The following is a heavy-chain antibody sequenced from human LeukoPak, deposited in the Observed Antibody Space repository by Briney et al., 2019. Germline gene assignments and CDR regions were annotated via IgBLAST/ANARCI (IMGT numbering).Heavy chain of an antibody. CDR2: IGYSGTDT. V-gene: IGHV3-30*02. D-gene: IGHD2/OR15-2a*01. CDR3: ARDFTERKYYTPF. J-gene: IGHJ4*02. Sequence: GGSLRLSCAASGFTFSSFGIHWVRQAPGEGLEWVAYIGYSGTDTYYADSVKGRFTISRDNSKNTVHLQVNSLRAADTALYSCARDFTERKYYTPFWGRGPRVPVSP. CDR1: GFTFSSFG.